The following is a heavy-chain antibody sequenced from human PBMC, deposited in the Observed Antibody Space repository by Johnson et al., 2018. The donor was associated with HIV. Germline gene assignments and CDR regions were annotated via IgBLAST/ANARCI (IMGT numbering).Heavy chain of an antibody. D-gene: IGHD3-22*01. CDR2: ISWDSGSI. V-gene: IGHV3-69-1*02. Sequence: VQLMESGGGLVQPGGSLRLSCAASGFTVSGNYMTWVRQAPGKGLEWVSGISWDSGSIDYADSVKGRFTISRDNAKKSLYLQMNSLRVEDTAFYYCARSIVVVINDAFDIWGQGTMVTVSS. CDR3: ARSIVVVINDAFDI. CDR1: GFTVSGNY. J-gene: IGHJ3*02.